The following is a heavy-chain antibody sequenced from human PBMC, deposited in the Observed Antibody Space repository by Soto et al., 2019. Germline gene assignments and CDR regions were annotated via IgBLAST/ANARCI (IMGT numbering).Heavy chain of an antibody. D-gene: IGHD1-26*01. J-gene: IGHJ4*02. CDR3: ATIVGANDY. V-gene: IGHV4-4*07. Sequence: PSETLSLTCTVSGDPISSYYWSWIRQPAGKGLEWIGRVSVSGSSNYNPSLKSRVIMSVDSSKNQISLKLSSVTAADTAVYYCATIVGANDYWGQGTLVTVSS. CDR1: GDPISSYY. CDR2: VSVSGSS.